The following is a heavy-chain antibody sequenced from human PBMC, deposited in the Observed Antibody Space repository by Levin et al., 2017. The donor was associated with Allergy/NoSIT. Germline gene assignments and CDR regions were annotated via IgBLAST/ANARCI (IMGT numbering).Heavy chain of an antibody. D-gene: IGHD6-19*01. CDR1: GGSISSYY. Sequence: SQTLSLTCTVSGGSISSYYWSWIRQPPGKGLEWIGYIYYSGSTNYNPSLKSRVTISVDTSKNQFSLTLSSVTAADTAVYYCATHPGYSSGWYFNDYWGQGTLVTVSS. J-gene: IGHJ4*02. CDR2: IYYSGST. V-gene: IGHV4-59*01. CDR3: ATHPGYSSGWYFNDY.